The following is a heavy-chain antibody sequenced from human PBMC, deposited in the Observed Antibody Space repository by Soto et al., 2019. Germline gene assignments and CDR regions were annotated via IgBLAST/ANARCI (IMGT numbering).Heavy chain of an antibody. CDR1: GFNFISYG. CDR2: ISGYDGKT. Sequence: QVLLVQSGGEVKKPGASVKVSCKASGFNFISYGINWVRQAPGQGLEWMGWISGYDGKTVYAHSVQDRVTMTTDATTGTAYMERRGLRSADTAIYYCARDFMYTSSPDSWFDPWGQGTLVTVTS. J-gene: IGHJ5*02. D-gene: IGHD6-6*01. CDR3: ARDFMYTSSPDSWFDP. V-gene: IGHV1-18*04.